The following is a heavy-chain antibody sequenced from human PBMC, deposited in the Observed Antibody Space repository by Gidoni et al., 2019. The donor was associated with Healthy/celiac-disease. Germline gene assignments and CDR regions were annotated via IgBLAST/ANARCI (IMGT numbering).Heavy chain of an antibody. J-gene: IGHJ4*02. CDR3: ARGFSYGSGSYSFDGSDY. CDR1: GYTFTGYY. V-gene: IGHV1-2*04. Sequence: QVQLVQSGAEVKKPGASVTVSCKASGYTFTGYYMHWVRQAPGQGLEWMGWINPNRGCTNYAQKCQGWVTMTRDTSISTAYMELSRLRSDDTAVYYCARGFSYGSGSYSFDGSDYWGQGTLVTVSS. CDR2: INPNRGCT. D-gene: IGHD3-10*01.